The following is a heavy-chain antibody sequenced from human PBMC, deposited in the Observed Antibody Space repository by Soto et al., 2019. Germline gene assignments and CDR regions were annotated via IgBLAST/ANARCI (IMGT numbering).Heavy chain of an antibody. V-gene: IGHV4-30-4*01. J-gene: IGHJ4*02. D-gene: IGHD1-26*01. Sequence: SETLSLTCTVSGGSISSGENFWNWIRQSPGKGLEWIGYIHHSGSTYYNPSLKSRLTISVDTSKNQISLKLNSVTAADTAVYYCARDTGTYPYYFDCWGQGTLVTVSS. CDR3: ARDTGTYPYYFDC. CDR1: GGSISSGENF. CDR2: IHHSGST.